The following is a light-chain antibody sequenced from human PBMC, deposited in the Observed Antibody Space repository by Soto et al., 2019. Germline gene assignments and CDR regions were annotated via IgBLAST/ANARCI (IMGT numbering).Light chain of an antibody. V-gene: IGKV1-27*01. CDR3: QRYDAAPLT. Sequence: DIQITQSPSSLCASVGDTVTISCRASQAINIYLAWYQQKPGKLPDLLIYDASTLHIGVSSRFSGSGYGTDFTLTISNLQPEDVAIYYCQRYDAAPLTFGGGTKVEIK. CDR1: QAINIY. J-gene: IGKJ4*01. CDR2: DAS.